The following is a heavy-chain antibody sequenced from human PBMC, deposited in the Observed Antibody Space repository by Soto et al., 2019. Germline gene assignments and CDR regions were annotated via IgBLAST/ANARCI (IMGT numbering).Heavy chain of an antibody. D-gene: IGHD3-16*01. CDR1: GGSISSYY. Sequence: QVQLQESGPGLVKPSETLSLTCTVSGGSISSYYWSWIRQPPGKGLEWIGYIYYSGSTNYNPSLKSRVTISVDTSKNQFSLKLSSVTAADTAVYYCARVGGRTYYYYMDVWGKGTTVTVSS. V-gene: IGHV4-59*01. CDR2: IYYSGST. J-gene: IGHJ6*03. CDR3: ARVGGRTYYYYMDV.